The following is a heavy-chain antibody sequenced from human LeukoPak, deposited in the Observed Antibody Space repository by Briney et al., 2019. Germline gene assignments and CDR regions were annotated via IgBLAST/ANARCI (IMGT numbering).Heavy chain of an antibody. V-gene: IGHV3-23*01. Sequence: SGGSLRLSCAASGFTFSSYAMSWVRQAPGKGLEWVSAISGSGGSTYYADSVKGRFTISRDNSKNTLYLQMNSLRAEDTAVYYCAKSSSYGWGNWFDPWGQGTLVTVSS. D-gene: IGHD6-13*01. CDR2: ISGSGGST. CDR1: GFTFSSYA. J-gene: IGHJ5*02. CDR3: AKSSSYGWGNWFDP.